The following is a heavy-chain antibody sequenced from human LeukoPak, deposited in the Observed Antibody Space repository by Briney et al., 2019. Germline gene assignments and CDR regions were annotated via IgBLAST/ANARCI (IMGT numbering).Heavy chain of an antibody. Sequence: GGSLRLSCVASGFIFSDYSMDWVRQAPGKGLEWVSSISSSSAYIFYSDSVKGRFTTSRDNAKNSLYLQMNSLRAEDTTLYYCAREPKDCGGDCLHLDIWGQGTLVTVSS. J-gene: IGHJ4*02. CDR3: AREPKDCGGDCLHLDI. V-gene: IGHV3-21*04. CDR2: ISSSSAYI. CDR1: GFIFSDYS. D-gene: IGHD2-21*02.